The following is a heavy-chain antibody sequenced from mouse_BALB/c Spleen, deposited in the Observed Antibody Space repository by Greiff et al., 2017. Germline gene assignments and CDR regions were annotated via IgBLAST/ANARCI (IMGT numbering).Heavy chain of an antibody. D-gene: IGHD1-1*01. Sequence: VQRVESGAELMKPGASVKISCKATGYTFSSYWIEWVKQRPGHGLEWIGEILPGSGSTNYNEKFKGKATFTADTSSNTAYMQLSSLTSEDSAVYYCARGGVVAPAMDYWGQGTSVTVSS. CDR3: ARGGVVAPAMDY. J-gene: IGHJ4*01. V-gene: IGHV1-9*01. CDR2: ILPGSGST. CDR1: GYTFSSYW.